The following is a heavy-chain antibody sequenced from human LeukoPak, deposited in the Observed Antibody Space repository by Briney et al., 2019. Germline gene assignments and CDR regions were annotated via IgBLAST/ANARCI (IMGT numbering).Heavy chain of an antibody. V-gene: IGHV3-48*02. CDR1: GFTFSSYS. CDR2: ISSSSSTI. CDR3: ARVRSITMVRGARGGIFDY. Sequence: GGSLRLSCAASGFTFSSYSMNWVRQAPGKGLEWVSYISSSSSTIYYADSVKGRFTISRDNAKNSLYLQMNSLRDEDTAVYYCARVRSITMVRGARGGIFDYWGQGTLVTVSS. D-gene: IGHD3-10*01. J-gene: IGHJ4*02.